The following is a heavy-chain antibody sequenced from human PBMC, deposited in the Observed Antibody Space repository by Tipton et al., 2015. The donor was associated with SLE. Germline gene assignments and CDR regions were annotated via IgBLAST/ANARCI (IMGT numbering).Heavy chain of an antibody. D-gene: IGHD6-13*01. J-gene: IGHJ3*02. CDR3: AIAAAGSDAFDI. V-gene: IGHV4-59*01. CDR1: GGSISSYY. Sequence: TLSLTCTVSGGSISSYYWSWIRQPPGKGLEWIGYIYYSGSTNYNPSLKGRVTISVDTSKNQFSLKLSSVTAADTAVYYCAIAAAGSDAFDIWGQGTMVTVSS. CDR2: IYYSGST.